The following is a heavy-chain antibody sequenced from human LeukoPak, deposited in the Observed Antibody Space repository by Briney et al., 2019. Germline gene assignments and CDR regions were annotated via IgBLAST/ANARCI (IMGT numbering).Heavy chain of an antibody. CDR2: IHYTGST. Sequence: SETLSLTCTVSGGSITSYYWNWIRQPPGKGLEWIGHIHYTGSTSYNPSLKSRVAISVDTSKNQFSLKLSSVTAADTAVYYCARSYAGSSLFDYWGQGTLVTASS. CDR1: GGSITSYY. D-gene: IGHD2-2*01. V-gene: IGHV4-59*12. J-gene: IGHJ4*02. CDR3: ARSYAGSSLFDY.